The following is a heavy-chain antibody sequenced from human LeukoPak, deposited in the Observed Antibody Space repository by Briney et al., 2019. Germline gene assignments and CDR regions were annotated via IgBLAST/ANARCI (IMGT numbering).Heavy chain of an antibody. Sequence: QPGGSLRLSCAASGFTFSSYAMSWVRQAPGKGLEWVSAISGSGGSTYYADSVKGRFTISRDNSKNTLYLQMNSLRAEDTAVYYCAKDYYYDSSGYSQASDYWGQGTLVTVSS. CDR2: ISGSGGST. D-gene: IGHD3-22*01. CDR3: AKDYYYDSSGYSQASDY. V-gene: IGHV3-23*01. CDR1: GFTFSSYA. J-gene: IGHJ4*02.